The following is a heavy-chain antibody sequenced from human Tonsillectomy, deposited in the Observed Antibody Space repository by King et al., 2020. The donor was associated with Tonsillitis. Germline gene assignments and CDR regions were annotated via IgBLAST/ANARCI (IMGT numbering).Heavy chain of an antibody. CDR1: VDSVSSNSAS. Sequence: QLQESGPGLVKPSQTLSLTCVISVDSVSSNSASWNWIRQSPSIGLEWLGRTYYRSKWYNDYAVSVKSRITINPDTSKNQFSLQLNSVTPEDTAVYYCAREAVASAFDIWGQGTMITVSS. CDR3: AREAVASAFDI. CDR2: TYYRSKWYN. J-gene: IGHJ3*02. D-gene: IGHD2-2*01. V-gene: IGHV6-1*01.